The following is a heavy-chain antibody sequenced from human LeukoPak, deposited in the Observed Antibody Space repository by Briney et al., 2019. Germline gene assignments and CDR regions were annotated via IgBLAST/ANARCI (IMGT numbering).Heavy chain of an antibody. CDR2: ISVYNGNT. D-gene: IGHD3-10*01. V-gene: IGHV1-18*01. J-gene: IGHJ4*02. CDR3: ARDLMPEWFGELLSH. Sequence: ASVKVSCKASGYTFTSHGISWVRQAPGQGLEWMGWISVYNGNTSYAQKLQGRVTMTTDTSTSTAYMELRSLRSDDTAVYYCARDLMPEWFGELLSHWGQGTLVTVSS. CDR1: GYTFTSHG.